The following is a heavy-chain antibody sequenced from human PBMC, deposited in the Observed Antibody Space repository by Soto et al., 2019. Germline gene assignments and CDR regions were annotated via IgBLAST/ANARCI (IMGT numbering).Heavy chain of an antibody. V-gene: IGHV3-74*01. J-gene: IGHJ5*02. CDR3: ARRGQEGPGLAH. CDR2: INSDGSST. CDR1: GFTFSSYW. Sequence: EVQLVESGGNLVQPGGSLRLSCAASGFTFSSYWMHWVRQAPGKGLVWVSRINSDGSSTSYVDSVKGRFTISRDNAKNTLYLQVNSLSVEDTAVYYCARRGQEGPGLAHWGQGTPVTVSS.